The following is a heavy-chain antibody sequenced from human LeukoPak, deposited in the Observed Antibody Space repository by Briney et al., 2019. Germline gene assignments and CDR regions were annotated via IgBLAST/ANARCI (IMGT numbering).Heavy chain of an antibody. CDR3: ARRVRIIYSSSSGGMDY. CDR2: VNHGGST. CDR1: GGSFNRYS. Sequence: SETLSLTCAVYGGSFNRYSWTWIRQSPGKGPEWIGEVNHGGSTNYSPSLKSRVAISVDTSKNQFSLRLKSVTAADTALYYCARRVRIIYSSSSGGMDYWGQGTLVTVSS. D-gene: IGHD6-6*01. J-gene: IGHJ4*02. V-gene: IGHV4-34*01.